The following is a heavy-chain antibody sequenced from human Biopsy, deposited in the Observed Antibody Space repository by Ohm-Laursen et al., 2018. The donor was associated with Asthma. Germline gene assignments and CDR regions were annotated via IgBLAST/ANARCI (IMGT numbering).Heavy chain of an antibody. Sequence: SVKVSCKSLGGTFNTYVIGWVRQAPGQGLEWMGGINSVFGTTTYPQEFQDRVTITADDSTSTVYMELSSLRSEDTAVYYCARKAGSCISRTCYSLDFWGQGNLVTVSS. CDR3: ARKAGSCISRTCYSLDF. CDR2: INSVFGTT. D-gene: IGHD2-2*01. CDR1: GGTFNTYV. V-gene: IGHV1-69*13. J-gene: IGHJ4*02.